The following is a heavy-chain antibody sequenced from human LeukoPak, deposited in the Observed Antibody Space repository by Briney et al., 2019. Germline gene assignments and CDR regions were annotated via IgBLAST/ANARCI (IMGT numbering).Heavy chain of an antibody. CDR1: GFTFNSYS. Sequence: GGSLRLSCAASGFTFNSYSMTWVRQAPGKGLEWVSSISSSSGYIYYADSVKGRFTISRDNAKKSLYPQMNSLRAEDTAVYYCAREVYCSGGSCPYFDSWGQGTLVTVSS. J-gene: IGHJ4*02. V-gene: IGHV3-21*01. CDR2: ISSSSGYI. D-gene: IGHD2-15*01. CDR3: AREVYCSGGSCPYFDS.